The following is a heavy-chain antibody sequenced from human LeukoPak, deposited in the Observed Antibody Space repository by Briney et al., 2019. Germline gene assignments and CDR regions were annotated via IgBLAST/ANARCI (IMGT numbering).Heavy chain of an antibody. CDR1: GGSISSYY. V-gene: IGHV4-59*01. CDR2: IYYSGST. Sequence: SETLSLTCTVSGGSISSYYWSWIRQPPGRGLEWIGYIYYSGSTNYNPSLKSRVTISVDTSKNQFSLKLSSVTAADTAVYYCARTNYDEGVFDYWGQGTLVTVSS. CDR3: ARTNYDEGVFDY. D-gene: IGHD4-17*01. J-gene: IGHJ4*02.